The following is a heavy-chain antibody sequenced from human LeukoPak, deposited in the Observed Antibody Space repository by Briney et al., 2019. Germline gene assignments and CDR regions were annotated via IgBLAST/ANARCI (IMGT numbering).Heavy chain of an antibody. CDR2: IYPGDSDT. J-gene: IGHJ4*02. V-gene: IGHV5-51*01. CDR1: GYSFTSYW. CDR3: ARLKAGSRIRSPSDY. D-gene: IGHD4-17*01. Sequence: GESLKISCKGSGYSFTSYWIGWVRQMPGKGLEWMGIIYPGDSDTTYSPSFQGQVTISADKSISTAYLQWNSLKASDTAMYFCARLKAGSRIRSPSDYWGQGTLVTVSS.